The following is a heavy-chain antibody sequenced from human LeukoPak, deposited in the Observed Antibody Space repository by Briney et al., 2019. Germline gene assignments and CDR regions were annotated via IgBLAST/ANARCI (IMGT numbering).Heavy chain of an antibody. V-gene: IGHV4-61*02. J-gene: IGHJ4*02. Sequence: PSQTLSLTCTVSGGSISSGSYYWSWIRRPAGKGLEWIGRIYTSGSTNYNPSLKSRVTISVDTSKNQFSLKLSSVTAADTAVYYCARDQDSSGYEYYFDYWGQGTLVTVSS. CDR3: ARDQDSSGYEYYFDY. CDR1: GGSISSGSYY. D-gene: IGHD3-22*01. CDR2: IYTSGST.